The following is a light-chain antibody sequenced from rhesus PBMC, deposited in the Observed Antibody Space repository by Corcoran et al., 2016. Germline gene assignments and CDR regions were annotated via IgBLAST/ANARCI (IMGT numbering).Light chain of an antibody. J-gene: IGLJ1*01. Sequence: QAALTQSRSVSGSLVHSVIFSCTGTNSYVGKYNYVSWYQHYPETAPKLIIYEVNKLPSGVSDRFSASKFGHTDYLTISRLHSDDEADYFCSSFAVRNTDYIFGGGTRLTVL. V-gene: IGLV2-32*02. CDR2: EVN. CDR1: NSYVGKYNY. CDR3: SSFAVRNTDYI.